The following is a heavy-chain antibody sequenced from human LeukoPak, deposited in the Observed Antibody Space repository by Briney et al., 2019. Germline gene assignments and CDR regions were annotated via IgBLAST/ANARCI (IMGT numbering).Heavy chain of an antibody. J-gene: IGHJ6*03. CDR3: AKANGDYYYYYMDV. D-gene: IGHD2-8*01. CDR1: GFTFSSYA. V-gene: IGHV3-23*01. Sequence: PGGSLRLSRAASGFTFSSYAMSWVRQAPGGGLEWVSAISGSDGSTYYADSAKGRFTISRDNSKNTLYLQMNSLRAEDTAVYYCAKANGDYYYYYMDVWGKGTTVTVSS. CDR2: ISGSDGST.